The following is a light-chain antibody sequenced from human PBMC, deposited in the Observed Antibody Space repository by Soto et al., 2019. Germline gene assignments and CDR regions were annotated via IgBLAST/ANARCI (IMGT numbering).Light chain of an antibody. CDR3: QQYYSFPLT. V-gene: IGKV4-1*01. J-gene: IGKJ4*01. CDR1: QSVLYSSKNKNY. CDR2: WAS. Sequence: DIVMTQSPDSLAVSLGDRATINCKASQSVLYSSKNKNYLTWYQQKPGQPPKLLIYWASTRESGVPDRFSGSGSGTDFTLTISSLQAEDVAVYYCQQYYSFPLTFGGGTKV.